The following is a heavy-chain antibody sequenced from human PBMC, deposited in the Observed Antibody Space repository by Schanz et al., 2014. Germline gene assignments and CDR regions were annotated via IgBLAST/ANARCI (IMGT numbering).Heavy chain of an antibody. CDR2: ISGSGGDT. CDR3: AKRQLLSYYFDS. D-gene: IGHD2-21*01. Sequence: EVQLLESGGGLVQPGGSLRLSCAASGFNFSSYAMSWVRQAPGKGLEWVSAISGSGGDTYYADSVKGRFTISRDNSKNTLYLQMNSLRAEDTAVYYCAKRQLLSYYFDSWGQGTLVTVSS. V-gene: IGHV3-23*01. J-gene: IGHJ4*02. CDR1: GFNFSSYA.